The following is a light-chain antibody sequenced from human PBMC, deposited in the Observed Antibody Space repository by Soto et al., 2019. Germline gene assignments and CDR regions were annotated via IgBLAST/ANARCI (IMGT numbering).Light chain of an antibody. CDR1: QRISNW. CDR3: KQYNSYPYT. V-gene: IGKV1-5*01. Sequence: DIQMTQSPSTLSASVGDRVTITCRASQRISNWLAWYQQKPGKAPNLLIYDASSLESGGPSRFSGSGSGKEFTLTISNLQPDDVATYYCKQYNSYPYTFGQGNKLEI. J-gene: IGKJ2*01. CDR2: DAS.